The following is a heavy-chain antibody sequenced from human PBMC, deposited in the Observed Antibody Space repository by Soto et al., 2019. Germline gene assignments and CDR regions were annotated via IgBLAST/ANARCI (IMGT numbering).Heavy chain of an antibody. D-gene: IGHD3-22*01. CDR1: GYTLTELS. Sequence: ASVKVSCKVSGYTLTELSIHWVRQAPGKGLEWMGGFDPEDGETIYAQKFQGRVTMTEDTSTDTAYMELSSLRSEDTAVYYCATDPREYYYDSSRTKYFQHWGQGTLVTVSS. CDR2: FDPEDGET. CDR3: ATDPREYYYDSSRTKYFQH. J-gene: IGHJ1*01. V-gene: IGHV1-24*01.